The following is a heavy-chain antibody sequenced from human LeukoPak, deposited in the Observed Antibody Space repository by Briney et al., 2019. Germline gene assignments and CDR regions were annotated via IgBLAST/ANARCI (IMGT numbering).Heavy chain of an antibody. D-gene: IGHD3-16*01. CDR2: IYYGGST. CDR1: GGSVSSGSYY. J-gene: IGHJ4*02. V-gene: IGHV4-39*01. CDR3: ARTFYDYVWGSYFY. Sequence: SETLSLTCTVSGGSVSSGSYYWSWIRQPPGKGLEWIGSIYYGGSTYYNPSLKSRVTISVDTSKNQFSLKLSSVTAADTAVYYCARTFYDYVWGSYFYWGQGTLVTVSS.